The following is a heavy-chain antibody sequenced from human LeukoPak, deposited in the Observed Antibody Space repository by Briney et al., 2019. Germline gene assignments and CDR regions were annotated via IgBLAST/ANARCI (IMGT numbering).Heavy chain of an antibody. D-gene: IGHD3-10*01. CDR2: INPNSGGT. J-gene: IGHJ4*02. V-gene: IGHV1-2*02. Sequence: ASVNVSCKASVCTFTCYYMHWVRQAPGQGLEWMGWINPNSGGTNYAQKFQGRVTMTRDTSISTAYMELSRLRSDDTAVYYCARGRTMVRYWGQGTLVTVSS. CDR1: VCTFTCYY. CDR3: ARGRTMVRY.